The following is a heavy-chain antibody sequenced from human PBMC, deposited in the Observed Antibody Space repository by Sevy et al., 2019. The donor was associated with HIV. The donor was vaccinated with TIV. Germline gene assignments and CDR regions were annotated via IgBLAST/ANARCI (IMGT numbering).Heavy chain of an antibody. CDR2: LRKKAHGGAI. J-gene: IGHJ4*02. V-gene: IGHV3-49*03. CDR3: SFFSNEERRDF. CDR1: GVTFGDYS. Sequence: GGSLRLSCIASGVTFGDYSMSWFRQVPGKGPKWVGLLRKKAHGGAIEYAASVKGRFIISRDDSRNIAYLQMDSLKIEDTAVYHCSFFSNEERRDFWGRGTLVTVSS. D-gene: IGHD1-1*01.